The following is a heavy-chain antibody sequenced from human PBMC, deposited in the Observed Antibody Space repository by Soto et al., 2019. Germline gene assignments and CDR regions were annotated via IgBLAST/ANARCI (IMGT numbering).Heavy chain of an antibody. CDR2: INPNSGGT. CDR3: VRVSGGFYDSGGYYRGYGMDV. V-gene: IGHV1-2*04. Sequence: GASVKVSCKASGYTFTSYDINWVRQATGQGLEWMGWINPNSGGTNYAQKFQGWLTMTRDTSISTAYMELSRLRSDDTAVYYCVRVSGGFYDSGGYYRGYGMDVWGQGTTVTVSS. J-gene: IGHJ6*02. CDR1: GYTFTSYD. D-gene: IGHD3-22*01.